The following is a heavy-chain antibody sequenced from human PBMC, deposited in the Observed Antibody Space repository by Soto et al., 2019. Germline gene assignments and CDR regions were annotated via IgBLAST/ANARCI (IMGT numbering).Heavy chain of an antibody. CDR3: AKASSTISPDY. CDR1: GFTFTDYA. CDR2: ISGSASST. V-gene: IGHV3-23*01. Sequence: RLSCAASGFTFTDYAMTWVRQAPGKGLEWVSSISGSASSTFYAGSVKGRFTISRDNSRNTVSLQMNSLRAEDTAVYYCAKASSTISPDYWGQGTLVTVSS. J-gene: IGHJ4*02. D-gene: IGHD5-12*01.